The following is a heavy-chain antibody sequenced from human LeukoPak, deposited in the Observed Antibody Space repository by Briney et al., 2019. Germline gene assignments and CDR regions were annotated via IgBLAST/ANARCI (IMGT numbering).Heavy chain of an antibody. J-gene: IGHJ4*02. CDR1: GGSTSGSY. CDR3: ARHESGDPGPY. D-gene: IGHD2-21*02. Sequence: SETLSLTCSVSGGSTSGSYWSWVRQPPGKGLQWIGYIHYTGSTDYNPSLKSRVTISIDTPKNQVSLRVTSVTAADTAMYYCARHESGDPGPYWGQGTLVTVSS. CDR2: IHYTGST. V-gene: IGHV4-59*01.